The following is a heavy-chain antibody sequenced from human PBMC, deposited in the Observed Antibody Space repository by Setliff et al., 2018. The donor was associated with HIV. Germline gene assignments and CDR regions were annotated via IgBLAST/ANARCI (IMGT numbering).Heavy chain of an antibody. CDR2: VYYRGTT. J-gene: IGHJ5*02. CDR1: GFILNDHY. V-gene: IGHV4-38-2*01. D-gene: IGHD6-13*01. CDR3: ARGERYSSSWYEGDNGFDP. Sequence: PGGSLRLSCAASGFILNDHYMTWIRQAPGKGLEWIGSVYYRGTTYYNPSLKSRLTISVDTSKNQFSLKLTSVTAADTAVYYCARGERYSSSWYEGDNGFDPWGQGTLVTVSS.